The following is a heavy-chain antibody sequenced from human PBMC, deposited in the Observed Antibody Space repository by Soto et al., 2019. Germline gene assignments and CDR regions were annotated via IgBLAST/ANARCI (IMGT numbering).Heavy chain of an antibody. V-gene: IGHV4-34*01. J-gene: IGHJ6*03. CDR2: INHSGST. Sequence: SDTLSLTCAVYGGSFSGYYWSWIRQPPGKGLEWIGEINHSGSTNYNPSLKSRVTISVDTSKNQFSLKLSSVTAADTAVYYCARGISGGFKPIVVVPAARPGYSYYYMDVWGKGTTVNVSS. CDR1: GGSFSGYY. CDR3: ARGISGGFKPIVVVPAARPGYSYYYMDV. D-gene: IGHD2-2*01.